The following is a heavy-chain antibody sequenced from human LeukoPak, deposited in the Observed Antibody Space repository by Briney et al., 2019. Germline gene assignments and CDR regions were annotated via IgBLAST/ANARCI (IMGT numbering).Heavy chain of an antibody. V-gene: IGHV4-34*01. D-gene: IGHD3-22*01. Sequence: GSLRLSCAASGFIFSNYAMSWIRQPLGKGLEWIGEINHSGSTNYNPSLKSRVTISVDTSKNQFSLKLSSVTAADTAVYYCARGGDDSSGYYLVDYWGQGTLVTVSS. CDR1: GFIFSNYA. CDR2: INHSGST. CDR3: ARGGDDSSGYYLVDY. J-gene: IGHJ4*02.